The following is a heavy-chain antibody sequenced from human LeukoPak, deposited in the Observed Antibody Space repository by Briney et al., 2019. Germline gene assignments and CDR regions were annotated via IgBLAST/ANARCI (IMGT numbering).Heavy chain of an antibody. J-gene: IGHJ4*02. D-gene: IGHD4-17*01. Sequence: SETLSLTCTVSGGSIINYYWSWIRQPPGKGLEWIGYIFYSGSTNYNPSLKSRVTMSVDTSKNQFSLKLSSVTAADTAVYYCARDMDDYGDYYYFDYWGQGTLVTVSS. CDR3: ARDMDDYGDYYYFDY. CDR2: IFYSGST. CDR1: GGSIINYY. V-gene: IGHV4-59*12.